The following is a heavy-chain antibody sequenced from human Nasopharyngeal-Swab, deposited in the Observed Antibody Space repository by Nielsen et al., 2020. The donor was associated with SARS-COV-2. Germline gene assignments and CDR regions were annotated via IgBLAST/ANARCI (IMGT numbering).Heavy chain of an antibody. CDR3: AREAATRPTNWFDP. J-gene: IGHJ5*02. Sequence: VRQMPGKGLEWLSYISTSGNTVYYADSVKGRFTISRDNAENSLYLQMNSLRDEDTAVYYCAREAATRPTNWFDPWGQGTLVTVSS. D-gene: IGHD2-15*01. V-gene: IGHV3-48*02. CDR2: ISTSGNTV.